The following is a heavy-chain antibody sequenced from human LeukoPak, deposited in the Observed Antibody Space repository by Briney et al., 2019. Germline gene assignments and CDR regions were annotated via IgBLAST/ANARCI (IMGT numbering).Heavy chain of an antibody. Sequence: PGGSLRLSCAASGFTFSVSAMHWVRQASGKGLEWVGRIRSKANSYATAYAASVKGRFTISRDDSKNTAYLQMNSLKTEDTAVYYCTSFSSGWYSYWGQGTLVTISS. CDR1: GFTFSVSA. CDR3: TSFSSGWYSY. D-gene: IGHD6-19*01. CDR2: IRSKANSYAT. V-gene: IGHV3-73*01. J-gene: IGHJ4*02.